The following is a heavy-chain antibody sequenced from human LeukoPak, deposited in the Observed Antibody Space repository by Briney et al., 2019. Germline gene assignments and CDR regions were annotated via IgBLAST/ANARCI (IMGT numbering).Heavy chain of an antibody. D-gene: IGHD1-26*01. CDR1: GFTSSSYS. Sequence: PGGSLRLSCAASGFTSSSYSMNWVRQAPGKGLEWVSSISSSSSYIYYADSVKGRFTISRDNAKNSLYLQMNSLRAEDTAVYYCAIEAVGASPYFDYWGQGTLVTVSS. CDR2: ISSSSSYI. CDR3: AIEAVGASPYFDY. V-gene: IGHV3-21*01. J-gene: IGHJ4*02.